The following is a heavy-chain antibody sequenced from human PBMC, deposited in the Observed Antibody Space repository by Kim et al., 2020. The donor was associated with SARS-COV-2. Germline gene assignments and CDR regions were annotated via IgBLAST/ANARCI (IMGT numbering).Heavy chain of an antibody. J-gene: IGHJ4*01. CDR2: ISYDGSNK. CDR3: ARPDIVVVVAATNFDY. Sequence: GGSLRLSCAASGFTFSSYAMHWVRQAPGKGLEWVAVISYDGSNKYYADSVKGRFTISRDNSKNTLYLQMNSLRAEDTAVYYCARPDIVVVVAATNFDYWG. V-gene: IGHV3-30*04. CDR1: GFTFSSYA. D-gene: IGHD2-15*01.